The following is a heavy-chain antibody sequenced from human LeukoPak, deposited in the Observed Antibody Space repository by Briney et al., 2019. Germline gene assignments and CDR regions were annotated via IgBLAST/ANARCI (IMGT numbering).Heavy chain of an antibody. CDR3: AKDHSGGYSGYDQPAGY. Sequence: GGSLRLSCAASGFTFSSYGMHWVRQAPGKGLEWVAVISYDGRNKYYADSVKGRFTISRDNSKNTLDLQMNGLRAEDTAVYYCAKDHSGGYSGYDQPAGYWGQGTLVTVSS. CDR2: ISYDGRNK. CDR1: GFTFSSYG. V-gene: IGHV3-30*18. J-gene: IGHJ4*02. D-gene: IGHD5-12*01.